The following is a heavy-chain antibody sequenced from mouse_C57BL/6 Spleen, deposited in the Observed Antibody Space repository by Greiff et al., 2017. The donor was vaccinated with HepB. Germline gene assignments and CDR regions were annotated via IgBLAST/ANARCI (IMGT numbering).Heavy chain of an antibody. CDR3: ARLYSNFYFDY. CDR1: GYTFTSYG. V-gene: IGHV1-81*01. Sequence: QVQLQQSGAELARPGASVKLSCKASGYTFTSYGISWVKQRTGQGLEWIGEIYPRSGNTYYNEKFKGKATLTADKSSSTAYMELRSLTSEDSAVYFCARLYSNFYFDYWGQGTTLTVSS. CDR2: IYPRSGNT. D-gene: IGHD2-5*01. J-gene: IGHJ2*01.